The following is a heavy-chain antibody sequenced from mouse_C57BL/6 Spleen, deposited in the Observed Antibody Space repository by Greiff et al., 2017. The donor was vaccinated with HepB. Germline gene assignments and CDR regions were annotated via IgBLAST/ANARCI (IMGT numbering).Heavy chain of an antibody. D-gene: IGHD1-1*01. CDR1: GFTFSNYW. J-gene: IGHJ1*03. Sequence: DVMLVESGGGLVQPGGSMKLSCVASGFTFSNYWMNWVRQSPEKGLEWVAQIRLKSDNYATHYAESVKGRFTISRDDSKSSVYLQMNNLRAEDTGIYYCTGATVVALYWYFDVWGTGTTVTVSS. V-gene: IGHV6-3*01. CDR3: TGATVVALYWYFDV. CDR2: IRLKSDNYAT.